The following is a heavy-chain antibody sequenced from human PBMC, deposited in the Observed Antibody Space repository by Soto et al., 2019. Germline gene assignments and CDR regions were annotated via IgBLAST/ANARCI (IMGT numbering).Heavy chain of an antibody. CDR3: ARPYCSSTSCYFES. CDR1: GGSISSYY. CDR2: IYYSGST. V-gene: IGHV4-59*08. J-gene: IGHJ4*02. Sequence: PSETLSLTCTVSGGSISSYYWSWIRQPPGKGLEWIGYIYYSGSTNYNPSLRSRVTISVDTSKNQFSLKLSSVTAADTAVYYCARPYCSSTSCYFESWGQGTLVTVS. D-gene: IGHD2-2*01.